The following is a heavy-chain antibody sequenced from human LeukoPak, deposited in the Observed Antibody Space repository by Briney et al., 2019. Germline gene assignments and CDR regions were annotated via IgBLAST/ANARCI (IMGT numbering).Heavy chain of an antibody. V-gene: IGHV3-23*01. CDR1: GFTFSSYG. J-gene: IGHJ4*02. CDR3: AKDKVGATDY. CDR2: ISGSGGST. D-gene: IGHD1-26*01. Sequence: GGSLRLSCAASGFTFSSYGRSWVRQATGKGLEWVSAISGSGGSTYYADSVKGRFTISRDNSKNTLYLQMNSLRAEDTAVYYCAKDKVGATDYWGQGTLVTVSS.